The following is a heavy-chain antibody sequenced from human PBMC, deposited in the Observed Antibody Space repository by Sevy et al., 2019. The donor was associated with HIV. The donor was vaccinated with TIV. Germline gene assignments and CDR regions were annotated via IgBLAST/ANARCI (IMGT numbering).Heavy chain of an antibody. CDR1: GFTFSSYA. Sequence: GGSLRLSCAASGFTFSSYAMTWFRQAPGKGLEWVSTLNGVVAMASYPVFVKGGFTISRDNSKNTLYLQMNSLRVEDTAVYFCAKNGGLYYDSSGYDWGQGTLVTVSS. J-gene: IGHJ4*02. CDR3: AKNGGLYYDSSGYD. CDR2: LNGVVAMA. D-gene: IGHD3-22*01. V-gene: IGHV3-23*01.